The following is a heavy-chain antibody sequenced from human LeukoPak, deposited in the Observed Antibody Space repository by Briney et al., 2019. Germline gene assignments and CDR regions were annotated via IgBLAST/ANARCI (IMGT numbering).Heavy chain of an antibody. CDR1: GYSISSGYY. CDR3: ARVSYFDSSGNYYAFDS. Sequence: SETLSLTCTVSGYSISSGYYWGWIRRPPGKGLEWIGDIYHSGISHYNPSLKSRVTISVDTSKNQFSLKLSSVTAADTAVYYCARVSYFDSSGNYYAFDSWGQGTLVTVSS. V-gene: IGHV4-38-2*02. D-gene: IGHD3-22*01. J-gene: IGHJ4*02. CDR2: IYHSGIS.